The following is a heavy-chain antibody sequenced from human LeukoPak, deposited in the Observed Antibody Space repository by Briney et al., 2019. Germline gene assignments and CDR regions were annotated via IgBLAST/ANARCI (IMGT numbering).Heavy chain of an antibody. CDR2: IYYSGST. D-gene: IGHD3-22*01. CDR1: GGSISSGDYY. V-gene: IGHV4-61*08. CDR3: AREDDSSGFDY. J-gene: IGHJ4*02. Sequence: PSETLSLTCTVSGGSISSGDYYWSWIRQPPGKGLEWIGYIYYSGSTNYNPSLKSRVTISVDTSKNQFSLKLSSVTAADTAVYYCAREDDSSGFDYWGQGTLVTVSS.